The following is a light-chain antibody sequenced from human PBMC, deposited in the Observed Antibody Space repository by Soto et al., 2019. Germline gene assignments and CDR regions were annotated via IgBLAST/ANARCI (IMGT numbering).Light chain of an antibody. CDR3: QEYNSYS. V-gene: IGKV1-5*01. Sequence: DIQMTQSPATLSVAVGDRVNITCRASQTISSWLAWYQQKPGKAPKLLIYDASSLESGVPSRFSGRGSGTEFTLTISSLQPDDFATYYCQEYNSYSFGQGTRLEIK. J-gene: IGKJ5*01. CDR1: QTISSW. CDR2: DAS.